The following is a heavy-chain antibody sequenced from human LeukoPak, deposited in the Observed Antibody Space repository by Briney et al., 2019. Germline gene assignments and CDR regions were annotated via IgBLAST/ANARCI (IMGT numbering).Heavy chain of an antibody. CDR3: ARTSGVRGVIGY. CDR2: INPNSGGT. V-gene: IGHV1-2*02. CDR1: GYTFTGYY. Sequence: ASVKVSCKASGYTFTGYYMHWVRQAPGQGLEWMGWINPNSGGTNYAQKFQGRVTMTRDTSISTAYMELSRLRPDDTAVYYCARTSGVRGVIGYWGQGTLVTVSS. J-gene: IGHJ4*02. D-gene: IGHD3-10*01.